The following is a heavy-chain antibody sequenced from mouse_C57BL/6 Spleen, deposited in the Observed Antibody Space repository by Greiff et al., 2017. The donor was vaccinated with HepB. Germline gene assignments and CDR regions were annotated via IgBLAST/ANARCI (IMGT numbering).Heavy chain of an antibody. J-gene: IGHJ2*01. Sequence: EVKLMESGGDLVKPGGSLKLSCAASGFTFSSYGMSWVRQTPDKRLEWVATISSGGSYTYYPDSVKGRFTISRDNAKNTLYLQMSSLKSEDTAMYYCARHEDDGHYFDYWGQGTTLTVSS. V-gene: IGHV5-6*01. D-gene: IGHD2-3*01. CDR2: ISSGGSYT. CDR3: ARHEDDGHYFDY. CDR1: GFTFSSYG.